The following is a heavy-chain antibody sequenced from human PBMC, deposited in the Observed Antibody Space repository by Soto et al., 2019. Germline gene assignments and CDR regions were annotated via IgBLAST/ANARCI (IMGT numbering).Heavy chain of an antibody. CDR1: GGSISSSSYY. CDR2: IYYSGST. Sequence: QLQLQESGPGLVKPSETLSLTCTVSGGSISSSSYYWGWIRQPPGKGLEWIGRIYYSGSTYYNPSPKSRVSISVNTSKNQVSLKLSSVTAADTAVYYCARHHLGEWPPFFEYWGQGTLVTVSS. CDR3: ARHHLGEWPPFFEY. J-gene: IGHJ4*02. D-gene: IGHD3-10*01. V-gene: IGHV4-39*01.